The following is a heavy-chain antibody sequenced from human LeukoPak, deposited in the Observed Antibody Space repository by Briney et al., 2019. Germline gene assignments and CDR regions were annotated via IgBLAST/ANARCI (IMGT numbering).Heavy chain of an antibody. V-gene: IGHV3-23*01. CDR1: GFTLSSYA. CDR2: ISGSGGST. J-gene: IGHJ6*03. CDR3: SKNSPPPMYYYYYYMDV. D-gene: IGHD2-21*01. Sequence: GGSLRLSCAASGFTLSSYAMSWVRQAPGKGLEWVSAISGSGGSTYYADSVKGRFTISRDNSKNTLYLQRNSLRAEDTAVYYCSKNSPPPMYYYYYYMDVWGKGTTVTVSS.